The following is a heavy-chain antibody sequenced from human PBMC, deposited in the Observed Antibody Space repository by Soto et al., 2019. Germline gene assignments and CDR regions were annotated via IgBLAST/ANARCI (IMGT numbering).Heavy chain of an antibody. J-gene: IGHJ6*02. D-gene: IGHD3-10*01. CDR1: GGSISSSSYY. V-gene: IGHV4-39*01. CDR2: IYYSGST. Sequence: QLQLQESGPGLVKPSETLSLTCTVSGGSISSSSYYWGWIRQPPGKGLEWIGSIYYSGSTYYNPSLKSRVTISVYTSKNQLSLKLSSVTAADTAVYYCARRVRYYGSGSYFPDFWGQGTTVTVSS. CDR3: ARRVRYYGSGSYFPDF.